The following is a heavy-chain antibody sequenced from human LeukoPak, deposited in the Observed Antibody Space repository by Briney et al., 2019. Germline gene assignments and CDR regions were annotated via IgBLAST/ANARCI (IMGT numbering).Heavy chain of an antibody. CDR1: GGSISSYY. Sequence: SETLSLTCTVSGGSISSYYWSWIRRPPGKGLEWIGYIYYSGSTNYNPSLKSRVTISVDTSKNQFSLKLSSVTAADTAVYYCARVWDSNAFDIWGQGTMVTVSS. J-gene: IGHJ3*02. CDR2: IYYSGST. D-gene: IGHD1-26*01. CDR3: ARVWDSNAFDI. V-gene: IGHV4-59*01.